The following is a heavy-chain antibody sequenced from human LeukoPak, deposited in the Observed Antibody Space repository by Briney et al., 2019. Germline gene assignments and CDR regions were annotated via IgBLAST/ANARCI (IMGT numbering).Heavy chain of an antibody. CDR3: AMPHPGGNSYSSSDAFDI. J-gene: IGHJ3*02. CDR2: ISGSGGST. V-gene: IGHV3-23*01. CDR1: GFTFSSYA. D-gene: IGHD5-18*01. Sequence: GGSLRLSCAASGFTFSSYAMSWVRQAPGKGLEWVSAISGSGGSTYYADSVKGRFTISRDNSKNTLYVQMNSLRAEDTAIYYCAMPHPGGNSYSSSDAFDIWGQGTMVTVSS.